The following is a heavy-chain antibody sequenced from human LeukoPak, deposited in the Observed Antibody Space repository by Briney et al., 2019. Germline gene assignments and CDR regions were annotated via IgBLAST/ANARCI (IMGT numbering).Heavy chain of an antibody. D-gene: IGHD1-1*01. J-gene: IGHJ5*02. CDR3: ARGLPTGFTTGWFDP. CDR2: IFYSGTT. CDR1: GASISSSSSY. Sequence: SGTLSLTCTVSGASISSSSSYWGWIRQPPGKGLEWIGNIFYSGTTSYNPSLKSRVTISVDTSKNQFSLKVNSVTAADTAVYYCARGLPTGFTTGWFDPWGQGTLVTVSS. V-gene: IGHV4-39*07.